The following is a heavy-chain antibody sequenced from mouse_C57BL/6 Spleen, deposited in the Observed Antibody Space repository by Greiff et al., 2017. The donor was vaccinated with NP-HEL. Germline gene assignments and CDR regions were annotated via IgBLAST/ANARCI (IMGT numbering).Heavy chain of an antibody. J-gene: IGHJ4*01. V-gene: IGHV1-26*01. CDR1: GYTFTDYY. CDR2: INPNNGGT. D-gene: IGHD2-3*01. CDR3: ARWRLLDNAMDY. Sequence: EVQLQQSGPELVKPGASVKISCKASGYTFTDYYMNWVKQSHGKSLEWIGDINPNNGGTSYNQKFKGKATLTVDKSSSTAYMELRSLTSEDSAVYYCARWRLLDNAMDYWGQGTSVTVSS.